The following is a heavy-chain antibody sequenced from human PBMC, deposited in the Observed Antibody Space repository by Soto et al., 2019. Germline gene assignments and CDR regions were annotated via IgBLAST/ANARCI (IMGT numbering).Heavy chain of an antibody. CDR2: TYYRSKWYN. D-gene: IGHD5-18*01. Sequence: KTSETLSLTCAISGDSVSSNSAAWNWIRQSPSRGLEWLGRTYYRSKWYNDYAVSVKSRITINPDTSKNQFSLQLNSVTPEDTAVYYCARTPRGYSYGYYYYYGMDVWGQGTTVTVSS. CDR1: GDSVSSNSAA. CDR3: ARTPRGYSYGYYYYYGMDV. J-gene: IGHJ6*02. V-gene: IGHV6-1*01.